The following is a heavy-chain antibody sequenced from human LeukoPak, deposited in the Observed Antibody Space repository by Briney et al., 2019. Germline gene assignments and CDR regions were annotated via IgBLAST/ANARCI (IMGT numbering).Heavy chain of an antibody. J-gene: IGHJ3*02. D-gene: IGHD6-19*01. CDR1: GFTFSSYA. CDR3: ASVSSFGIAVAGIVDI. V-gene: IGHV3-30-3*01. CDR2: ISYDGSNK. Sequence: PGGSLRLSCAASGFTFSSYAMHWVRQAPGKGLEWVAVISYDGSNKYYADSVKGRFTISRDNSKNTLYLQMNSLRAEDTAVYYCASVSSFGIAVAGIVDIWGQGTMVTVSS.